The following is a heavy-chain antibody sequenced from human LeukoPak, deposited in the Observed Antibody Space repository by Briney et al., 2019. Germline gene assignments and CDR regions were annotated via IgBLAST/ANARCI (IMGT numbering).Heavy chain of an antibody. CDR3: AKGGSSSWYSVAY. CDR2: INWNGDST. V-gene: IGHV3-20*04. CDR1: GFTFDDYG. D-gene: IGHD6-13*01. Sequence: GGSLRLSCAASGFTFDDYGMSWVRQAPGKGLEWVSGINWNGDSTGYADSVEGRFTISRENAKNSLYLQMNSLRAEDTALYYCAKGGSSSWYSVAYWGQGILVTV. J-gene: IGHJ4*02.